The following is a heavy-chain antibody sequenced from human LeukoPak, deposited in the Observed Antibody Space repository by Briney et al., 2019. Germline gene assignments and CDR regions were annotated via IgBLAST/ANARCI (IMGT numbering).Heavy chain of an antibody. D-gene: IGHD5-18*01. J-gene: IGHJ4*02. Sequence: QTGGSLRLSCVASGFTFSNYWMSWVRQAPGKGLEWVANIKKDGSEKYYVDSVKGRFTISRDNAKTSLYLQMNSLRAEDTAVYYCARDLSGVTGYTYGRGIDYWGQGTLVTVSS. CDR2: IKKDGSEK. V-gene: IGHV3-7*01. CDR1: GFTFSNYW. CDR3: ARDLSGVTGYTYGRGIDY.